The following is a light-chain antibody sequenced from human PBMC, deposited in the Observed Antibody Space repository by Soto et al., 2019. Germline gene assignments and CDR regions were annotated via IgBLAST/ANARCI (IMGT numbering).Light chain of an antibody. CDR2: AAS. J-gene: IGKJ3*01. CDR3: QQSYSHHFT. Sequence: DIQMTQSPSSLSASIGDRVTVTCRASQSISNYLNWYQQKPGKAPKLLIYAASTLQSGVPSRFSGSGSGTDFTLSIISLQPEDFATYYCQQSYSHHFTFGPGATVDVK. V-gene: IGKV1-39*01. CDR1: QSISNY.